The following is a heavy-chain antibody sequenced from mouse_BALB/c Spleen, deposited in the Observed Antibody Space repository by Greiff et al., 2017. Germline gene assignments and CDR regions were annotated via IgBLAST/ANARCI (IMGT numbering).Heavy chain of an antibody. CDR2: INPSSGYT. D-gene: IGHD2-1*01. Sequence: VQLMESGAELAKPGASVSMSCKASGYSFTSYTMHWVNQRPGQGLEWIGYINPSSGYTNYNQKFKDKATLTADKSSSTAYMQLISLTSEDSAVYYWARRRGNGNYVGAMDDWGEGTTVTVSS. V-gene: IGHV1-4*01. J-gene: IGHJ1*01. CDR1: GYSFTSYT. CDR3: ARRRGNGNYVGAMDD.